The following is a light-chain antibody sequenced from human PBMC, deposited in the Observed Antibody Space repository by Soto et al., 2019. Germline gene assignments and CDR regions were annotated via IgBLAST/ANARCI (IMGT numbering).Light chain of an antibody. CDR2: DVN. J-gene: IGLJ2*01. CDR3: TSWTTSTTMI. CDR1: SSDIGAYNF. V-gene: IGLV2-14*03. Sequence: QSALTQPASVSGSPGQSITISCTGTSSDIGAYNFVSWYQQHPGKAPKLMLYDVNTRPSGGSNRFSGSKSGNTASLTISGLQAEDEADYYCTSWTTSTTMIFGGGTKLTVL.